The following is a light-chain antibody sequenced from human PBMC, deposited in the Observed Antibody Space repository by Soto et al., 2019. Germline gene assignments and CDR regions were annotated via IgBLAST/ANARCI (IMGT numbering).Light chain of an antibody. CDR3: SSYTSSRTPYV. CDR1: SSDDGGYNY. CDR2: EVS. J-gene: IGLJ1*01. V-gene: IGLV2-14*01. Sequence: QSVLTKPASVSGSPGQSITISCTGTSSDDGGYNYVSWYQQHPGKAPKLMIYEVSNRPSGVSNRFSGSKSGNTASLPISGLQAEDEAEYYCSSYTSSRTPYVFGTGTKLTVL.